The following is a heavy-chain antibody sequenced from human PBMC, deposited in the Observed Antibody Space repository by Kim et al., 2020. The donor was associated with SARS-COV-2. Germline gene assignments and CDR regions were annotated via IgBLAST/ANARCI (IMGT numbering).Heavy chain of an antibody. CDR3: ARGERRRYYPTGQNWFDP. CDR1: GGSFSGYY. Sequence: SETLSLTCAVYGGSFSGYYWSWIRQPPGKGLEWIGEINHSGSTNYNPSLKSRVTISVDTSKNQFSLKLSSVTAADTAVYYCARGERRRYYPTGQNWFDPWGQGTLVTVSS. V-gene: IGHV4-34*01. J-gene: IGHJ5*02. D-gene: IGHD3-16*01. CDR2: INHSGST.